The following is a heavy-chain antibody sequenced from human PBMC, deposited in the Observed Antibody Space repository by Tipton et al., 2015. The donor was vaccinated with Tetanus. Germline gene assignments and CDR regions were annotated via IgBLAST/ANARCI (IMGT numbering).Heavy chain of an antibody. V-gene: IGHV3-21*01. CDR2: ISSSSSYI. J-gene: IGHJ4*02. CDR3: ARDGYYYDSSGSLAVDY. D-gene: IGHD3-22*01. CDR1: GFTFSSYG. Sequence: SLRLSCAASGFTFSSYGMNWVRQAPGKGLEWVSSISSSSSYIYYADSVKGRFTISRDNAKNSLYLQMNSLRAEDTAVYYCARDGYYYDSSGSLAVDYWGQGTLVTVSS.